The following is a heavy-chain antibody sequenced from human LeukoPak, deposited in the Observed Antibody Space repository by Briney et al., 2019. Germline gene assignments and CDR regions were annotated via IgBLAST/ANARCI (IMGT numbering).Heavy chain of an antibody. Sequence: HSGGSLRLSCAASGFTFSSSSMNWVRQAPGKGLEWISYIGSSSSTIYYADSVKGRFTISRDNSKNTLFLQMSSLRAEDTAVYYCAKVGGSYDFDIWGQGTMVTVSS. CDR1: GFTFSSSS. D-gene: IGHD1-26*01. CDR2: IGSSSSTI. J-gene: IGHJ3*02. V-gene: IGHV3-48*01. CDR3: AKVGGSYDFDI.